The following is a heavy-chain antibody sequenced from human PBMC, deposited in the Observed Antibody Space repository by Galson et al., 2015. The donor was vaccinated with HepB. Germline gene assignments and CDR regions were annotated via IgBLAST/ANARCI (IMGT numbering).Heavy chain of an antibody. J-gene: IGHJ4*02. CDR1: GFTFSRHG. D-gene: IGHD6-19*01. Sequence: SLRLSCAASGFTFSRHGMHWVRQTPGKGLEWLALTWYDGSQKHYADSARGRFTISRDNSKDILYLQMNSLRAEDTAVYYCAREDPNIAVAVLDSWGQGTLVTVSS. V-gene: IGHV3-33*01. CDR2: TWYDGSQK. CDR3: AREDPNIAVAVLDS.